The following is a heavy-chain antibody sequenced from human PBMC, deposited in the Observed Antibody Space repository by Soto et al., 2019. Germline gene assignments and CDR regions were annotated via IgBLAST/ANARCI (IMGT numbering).Heavy chain of an antibody. CDR1: EDTFTSYY. Sequence: ASVKVSCKAPEDTFTSYYINWVRQAPGQGLEWMGIINPNGGSTRCAQKFQGRVTFTRDTPASTVYLELRSLRSDDTAFYYCATSSVGVFGIIIEGSNWFGAWGQGTLVTVSS. D-gene: IGHD2-15*01. CDR2: INPNGGST. V-gene: IGHV1-46*01. J-gene: IGHJ5*02. CDR3: ATSSVGVFGIIIEGSNWFGA.